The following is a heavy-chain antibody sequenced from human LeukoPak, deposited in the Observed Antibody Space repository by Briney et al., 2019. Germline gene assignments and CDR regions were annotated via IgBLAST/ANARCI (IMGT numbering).Heavy chain of an antibody. V-gene: IGHV3-11*04. CDR1: GFTFSDYY. Sequence: GGSLRLSCAASGFTFSDYYMSWIRQAPGKGLEWVSYISSSGSTIYYADSVKGRFTISRDNAKNSLHLQMNSLRAEDTAVYYCAVVPAAIYFDYWGQGTLVTVSS. D-gene: IGHD2-2*02. CDR3: AVVPAAIYFDY. J-gene: IGHJ4*02. CDR2: ISSSGSTI.